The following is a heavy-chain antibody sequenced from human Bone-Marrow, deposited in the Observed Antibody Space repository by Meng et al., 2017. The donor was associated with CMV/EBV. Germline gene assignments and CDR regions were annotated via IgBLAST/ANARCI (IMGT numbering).Heavy chain of an antibody. CDR1: GFTFSSYA. CDR2: ISGSGGST. D-gene: IGHD3-3*01. Sequence: GESLKISCAASGFTFSSYAMSWVRQAPGKGLEWVSAISGSGGSTYYADSVKGRFTISRDNSKNTLYLQMNSLRAEDTAVYYCAKDFVGGFLRAYGMDVWGQGTTVTVSS. CDR3: AKDFVGGFLRAYGMDV. J-gene: IGHJ6*02. V-gene: IGHV3-23*01.